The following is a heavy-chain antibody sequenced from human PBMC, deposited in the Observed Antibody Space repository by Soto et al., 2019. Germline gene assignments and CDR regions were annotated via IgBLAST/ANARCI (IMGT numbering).Heavy chain of an antibody. D-gene: IGHD3-22*01. CDR2: IYFRGST. J-gene: IGHJ4*02. CDR1: GGSISSGHYY. CDR3: ARIYDSSGYVDY. Sequence: QVQLQESGPGLVKPSQTLSLTCTVSGGSISSGHYYWSWIRQPPGKGLEWIGNIYFRGSTYYSPSLKGRGTISVDTSKNQCSLKLSSVTAADTAVYYCARIYDSSGYVDYWGQGTLVTVSS. V-gene: IGHV4-30-4*01.